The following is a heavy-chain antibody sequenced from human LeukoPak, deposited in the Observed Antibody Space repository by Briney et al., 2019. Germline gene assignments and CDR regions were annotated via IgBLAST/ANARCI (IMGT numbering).Heavy chain of an antibody. V-gene: IGHV1-18*01. Sequence: ASVRVSCKASGYTFTSYGISWVRQAPGQGLEWMGWISAYNGNTNYAQTLQGRVTMTTDTSTSTAYMELRSLRSDDTAVYYCARSTSEPTAFDYWGQGTLVTVSS. CDR2: ISAYNGNT. J-gene: IGHJ4*02. CDR1: GYTFTSYG. D-gene: IGHD2-2*01. CDR3: ARSTSEPTAFDY.